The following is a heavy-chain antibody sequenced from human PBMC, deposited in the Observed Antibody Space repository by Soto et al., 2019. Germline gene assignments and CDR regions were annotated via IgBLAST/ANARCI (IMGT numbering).Heavy chain of an antibody. Sequence: EVQLVESGGGLVQPGGSLRLSCAASGFTFSSYSMNWVRQAPGKGLEWVSYISSSSSTIYYADSVKGRFTISRDNAKNSLYLQMNNLRDEDTAVYDCARDWYKWNDVTTDYWGQGTLVTVSS. J-gene: IGHJ4*02. CDR1: GFTFSSYS. D-gene: IGHD1-20*01. V-gene: IGHV3-48*02. CDR2: ISSSSSTI. CDR3: ARDWYKWNDVTTDY.